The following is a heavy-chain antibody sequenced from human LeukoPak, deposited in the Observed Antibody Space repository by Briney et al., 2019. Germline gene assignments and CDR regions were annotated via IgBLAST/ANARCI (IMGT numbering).Heavy chain of an antibody. D-gene: IGHD1-26*01. V-gene: IGHV3-7*01. J-gene: IGHJ3*02. Sequence: GGSLRLSCAASGFTFSSYWMSWVRQAPGKGLEWVANIKQDGSEKYYVDSVKGRFTISRDNAKNSLYLQMNSLRAGDTAVYYCARGFSGDAFDIWGQGTMVTVSS. CDR1: GFTFSSYW. CDR3: ARGFSGDAFDI. CDR2: IKQDGSEK.